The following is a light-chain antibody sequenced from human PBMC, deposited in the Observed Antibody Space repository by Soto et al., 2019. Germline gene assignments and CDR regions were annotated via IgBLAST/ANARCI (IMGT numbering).Light chain of an antibody. V-gene: IGKV1-16*01. CDR1: QGINNY. J-gene: IGKJ1*01. CDR3: QQYNSYS. Sequence: DIQMNQSPSTLSASVGDRVTITCRASQGINNYLAWYQQTPGKAPNLLIYATSTLHSGVPSRFSGGRSGTDFPLTISSLQPDDFATCYCQQYNSYSFGQGANV. CDR2: ATS.